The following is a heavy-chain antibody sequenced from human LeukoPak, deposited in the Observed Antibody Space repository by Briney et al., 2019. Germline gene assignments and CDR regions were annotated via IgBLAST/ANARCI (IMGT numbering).Heavy chain of an antibody. V-gene: IGHV3-74*01. CDR3: VSSYETY. J-gene: IGHJ4*02. CDR1: GNYW. CDR2: INSDGSWT. Sequence: GSLRLSCAASGNYWMHWVRQVPGKGLVWVSHINSDGSWTSYADSVKGRFTISKDNAKNTAYLQMNSLRAEDTAVYYCVSSYETYWGRGTLVTVSS. D-gene: IGHD3-22*01.